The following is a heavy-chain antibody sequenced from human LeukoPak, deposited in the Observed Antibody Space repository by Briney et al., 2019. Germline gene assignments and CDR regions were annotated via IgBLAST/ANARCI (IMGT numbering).Heavy chain of an antibody. V-gene: IGHV1-46*01. Sequence: ASVTVSYKASVYTFTMYYMHWVRQAPGQGLEWMGIINPSGGATSYAQKFQGRVTMTRDTSTSTVYMELSSLRSEDAAVYYCARDQCSSSLRPDYWGQGTLVTVSS. D-gene: IGHD6-6*01. J-gene: IGHJ4*02. CDR3: ARDQCSSSLRPDY. CDR1: VYTFTMYY. CDR2: INPSGGAT.